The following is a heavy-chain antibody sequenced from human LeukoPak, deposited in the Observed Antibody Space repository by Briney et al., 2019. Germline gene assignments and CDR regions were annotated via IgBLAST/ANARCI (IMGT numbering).Heavy chain of an antibody. V-gene: IGHV1-24*01. J-gene: IGHJ6*03. CDR2: FDPEDGET. CDR3: ATLQDIVVVPAVYYYMDV. CDR1: GYTLTELS. D-gene: IGHD2-2*01. Sequence: ASVKVSCKVSGYTLTELSMHWVRQAPGKGLEWMGGFDPEDGETIYAQKFQGRVTMTEDTSTDTAYMELSSLRSEDTAVYYCATLQDIVVVPAVYYYMDVWGKGTTVTVSS.